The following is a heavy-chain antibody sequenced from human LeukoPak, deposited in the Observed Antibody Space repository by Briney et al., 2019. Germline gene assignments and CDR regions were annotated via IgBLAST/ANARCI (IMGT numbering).Heavy chain of an antibody. J-gene: IGHJ6*02. CDR1: GGSISSGDYY. CDR3: ARGVVVVPAVYYYGMDV. Sequence: PSQTLSLTCTVSGGSISSGDYYWSWIRQPPGEGLEWIGYIYYSGSTYYNPSLKSRVTISVDTSKNQFSLKLSSVTAADTAVYYCARGVVVVPAVYYYGMDVWGQGTTVTVSS. V-gene: IGHV4-30-4*01. D-gene: IGHD2-2*01. CDR2: IYYSGST.